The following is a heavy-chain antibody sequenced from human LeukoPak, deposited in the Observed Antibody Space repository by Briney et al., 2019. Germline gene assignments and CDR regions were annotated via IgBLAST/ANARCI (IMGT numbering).Heavy chain of an antibody. J-gene: IGHJ4*02. D-gene: IGHD3-22*01. Sequence: PGGSLRLSCAASGFTFSNYAMSWVRQAPGKGLEWVSTISGSGGGTYYADSVKGRFTISGDNSKNTLYLQMNSLRAEDTAVYYCAKVDSRNYYEIFDYWGQGTLVTVSS. V-gene: IGHV3-23*01. CDR1: GFTFSNYA. CDR2: ISGSGGGT. CDR3: AKVDSRNYYEIFDY.